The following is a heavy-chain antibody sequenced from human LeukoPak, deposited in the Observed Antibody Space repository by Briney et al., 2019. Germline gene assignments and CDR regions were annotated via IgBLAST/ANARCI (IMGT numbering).Heavy chain of an antibody. V-gene: IGHV3-23*01. D-gene: IGHD3-16*01. CDR2: ISSSGSST. Sequence: PGGSLRLSCVASGITFSTYAMSWVRQAPGKGLEWVSVISSSGSSTYYADSVKGRFTISRDNLKNTLYLQMNSLRAEDTAVYYCAKPFLEFGGVIGRYYFDYWGQGTLVTVSS. CDR1: GITFSTYA. CDR3: AKPFLEFGGVIGRYYFDY. J-gene: IGHJ4*02.